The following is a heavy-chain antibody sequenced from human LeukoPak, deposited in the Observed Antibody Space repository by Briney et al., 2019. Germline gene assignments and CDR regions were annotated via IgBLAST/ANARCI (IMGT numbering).Heavy chain of an antibody. CDR3: AKDIQLSA. Sequence: GGSLRLSCAASGFNFNDAAMTWVRQAPGKGLEWVSLIASSGRNTYYTDSVRGRFTISRDNSKKTLSLQMNSLRVEDTAIYYCAKDIQLSAWGLGTMVIVSS. CDR2: IASSGRNT. CDR1: GFNFNDAA. V-gene: IGHV3-23*01. J-gene: IGHJ3*01. D-gene: IGHD5-24*01.